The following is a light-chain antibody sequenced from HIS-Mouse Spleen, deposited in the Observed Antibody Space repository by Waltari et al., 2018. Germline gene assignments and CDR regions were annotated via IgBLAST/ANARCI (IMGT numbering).Light chain of an antibody. Sequence: QSVLTQPPSVSGAPGQRDTITRTGSSTTHGAGYDVHWYQQLPGTAPKLLIYGNSNRPSGVPDRFYGSKSGTSASLAITGLQAEDEADYYCQSYDSSVVFGGGTKLTVL. CDR1: STTHGAGYD. CDR3: QSYDSSVV. CDR2: GNS. J-gene: IGLJ2*01. V-gene: IGLV1-40*01.